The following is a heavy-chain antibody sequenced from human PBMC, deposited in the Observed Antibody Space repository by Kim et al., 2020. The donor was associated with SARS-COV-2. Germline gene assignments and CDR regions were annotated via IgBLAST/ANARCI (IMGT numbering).Heavy chain of an antibody. J-gene: IGHJ6*02. D-gene: IGHD5-12*01. V-gene: IGHV3-7*01. CDR2: IKQDGSEK. Sequence: GGSLRLSCAASGFTFSSYWMSWVRQAPGKGLEWVANIKQDGSEKYYVDSVKGRFTISRDNAKNSLYLQMNSLRAEDTAVYYCARVSPQSPLWSGYELHYYYGMDVWGQGTTVTVSS. CDR3: ARVSPQSPLWSGYELHYYYGMDV. CDR1: GFTFSSYW.